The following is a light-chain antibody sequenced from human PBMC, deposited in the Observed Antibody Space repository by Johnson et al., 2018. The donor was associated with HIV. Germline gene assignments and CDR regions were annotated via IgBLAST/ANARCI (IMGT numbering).Light chain of an antibody. J-gene: IGLJ1*01. CDR1: DSNIGNNY. CDR3: GTWDSSLSAHYI. V-gene: IGLV1-51*01. Sequence: QSVLTQAPSVSAAPGQKVTISCFGSDSNIGNNYVSWYQQLPGTAPKLLIYDNNKRPSGIPDRFSDSKSGTSATLGITGLQTGDEADYYCGTWDSSLSAHYIFGTGTKVTVL. CDR2: DNN.